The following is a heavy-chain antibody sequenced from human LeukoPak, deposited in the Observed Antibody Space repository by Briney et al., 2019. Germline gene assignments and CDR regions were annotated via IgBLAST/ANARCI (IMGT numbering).Heavy chain of an antibody. V-gene: IGHV3-30*04. CDR3: ARWTARWYFDY. D-gene: IGHD3/OR15-3a*01. CDR2: ISYDGRNK. CDR1: GFPANTYA. J-gene: IGHJ4*02. Sequence: GGSLRLSCAASGFPANTYAFHWVRQAPGKGLEWVAVISYDGRNKNYAESVKGRFTISRDNSNNTLYLQMDSLRVEDTAVYYCARWTARWYFDYWGQGTLVTVSS.